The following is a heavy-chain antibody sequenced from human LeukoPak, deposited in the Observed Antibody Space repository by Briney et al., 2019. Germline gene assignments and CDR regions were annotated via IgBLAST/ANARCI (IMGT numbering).Heavy chain of an antibody. CDR2: MNPNSGNT. D-gene: IGHD1-26*01. CDR3: ARRSEWELQSFDY. J-gene: IGHJ4*02. V-gene: IGHV1-8*03. Sequence: ASVKVSCKASGYTFTGYYMHWVRQATGQGLEWMGWMNPNSGNTGYAQRFQGRVTITRNTSISTAYMELSSLRSEDTAVYYCARRSEWELQSFDYWGQGTLVTVSS. CDR1: GYTFTGYY.